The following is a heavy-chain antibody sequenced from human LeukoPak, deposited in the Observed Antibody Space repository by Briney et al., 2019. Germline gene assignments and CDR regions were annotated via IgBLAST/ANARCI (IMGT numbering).Heavy chain of an antibody. D-gene: IGHD3-10*01. CDR2: ISSSSSTI. Sequence: GGSLRLSCAASGFTFSSYSMSWVRQAPGKGLEWVSYISSSSSTIYYADSVKGRFTISRDNAKNSLYLQMNSLRAEDTAVYYCARDGSGNFDYWGQGTLVTVSS. CDR3: ARDGSGNFDY. J-gene: IGHJ4*02. CDR1: GFTFSSYS. V-gene: IGHV3-48*01.